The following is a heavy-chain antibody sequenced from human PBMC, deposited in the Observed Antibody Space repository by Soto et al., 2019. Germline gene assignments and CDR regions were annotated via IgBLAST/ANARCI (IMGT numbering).Heavy chain of an antibody. V-gene: IGHV3-30*18. D-gene: IGHD6-19*01. J-gene: IGHJ4*02. CDR2: VSHDGRNT. CDR1: GFTFSDYA. CDR3: AKGGRQWLVTSDFNY. Sequence: VKLVESGGGVVQPGRSLRLSCAASGFTFSDYAMHWVRQAPGKGLEWVAVVSHDGRNTHYADSVKGRFTISRDSSKKPVSLEMTSLRADDTAVYYCAKGGRQWLVTSDFNYWGQGALVTVSS.